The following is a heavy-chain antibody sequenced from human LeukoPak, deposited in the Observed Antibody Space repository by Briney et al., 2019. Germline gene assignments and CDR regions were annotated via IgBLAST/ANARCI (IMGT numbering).Heavy chain of an antibody. CDR1: GGSISSYY. J-gene: IGHJ4*02. D-gene: IGHD3-22*01. CDR3: ARLPYYDSSGYDY. Sequence: SETLSLTCSVSGGSISSYYWSWISQPPGKGLEWIGEINHSGSTNYNPSLKSRVTISVDTSKNQFSLKLSSVTAADTAVYYCARLPYYDSSGYDYWGQGTLVTVSS. V-gene: IGHV4-34*01. CDR2: INHSGST.